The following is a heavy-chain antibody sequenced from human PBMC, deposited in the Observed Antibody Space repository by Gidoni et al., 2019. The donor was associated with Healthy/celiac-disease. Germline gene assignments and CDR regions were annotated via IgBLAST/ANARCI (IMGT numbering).Heavy chain of an antibody. V-gene: IGHV3-30-3*01. D-gene: IGHD3-10*01. CDR1: GFTFSSYA. Sequence: QVQLVESGGGVVQPGRSLRLSCAASGFTFSSYAMHWVRQAPGKGLEWVAVISYDGSNKYYADSVKGRFTISRDNSKNTLYLQMNSLRAEDTAVYYCARRGYGGSGSYSIGYWGQGTLVTVSS. CDR2: ISYDGSNK. CDR3: ARRGYGGSGSYSIGY. J-gene: IGHJ4*02.